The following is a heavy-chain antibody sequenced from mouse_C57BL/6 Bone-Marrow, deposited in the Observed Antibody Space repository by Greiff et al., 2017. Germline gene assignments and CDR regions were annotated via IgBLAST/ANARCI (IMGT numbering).Heavy chain of an antibody. D-gene: IGHD2-5*01. CDR3: AGDRDYSTFAY. CDR2: ITHSGET. V-gene: IGHV12-3*01. CDR1: GFPITSGYY. J-gene: IGHJ3*01. Sequence: QVQLKESGPGLVKPSQSLFLTCSITGFPITSGYYWIWIRQSPGKPLEWMGYITHSGETFYNPSLQSPISSTRETSKNQFFLQLNSVTTEDTAMYYCAGDRDYSTFAYWGQGTLVTVSA.